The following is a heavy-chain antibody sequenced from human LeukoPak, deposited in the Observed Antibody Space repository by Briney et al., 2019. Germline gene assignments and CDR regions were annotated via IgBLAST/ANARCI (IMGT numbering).Heavy chain of an antibody. J-gene: IGHJ4*02. CDR2: IHGGDEI. V-gene: IGHV3-66*01. CDR1: GFTVNNNY. CDR3: ATGQVFDY. Sequence: GGSLRLSCAASGFTVNNNYISWVRQAPGKGLECVSVIHGGDEIHYADSVKGRFTISRDNAKNSLYLEMNSLRAEDTAVYYCATGQVFDYWGQGTLVTASS.